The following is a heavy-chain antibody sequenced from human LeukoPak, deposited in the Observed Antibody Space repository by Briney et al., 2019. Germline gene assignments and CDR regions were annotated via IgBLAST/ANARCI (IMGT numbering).Heavy chain of an antibody. J-gene: IGHJ4*02. CDR1: GFTFSSYG. D-gene: IGHD3-22*01. V-gene: IGHV3-30*02. CDR3: AKEGYYYDSSGLWYFDY. Sequence: GGCLRLSCAASGFTFSSYGMHWVRQAPGKGLEWVAFIQYDGSNKYYADSVKGRFTISRDNSKNTLYLQMNSLRAEDTAVYYCAKEGYYYDSSGLWYFDYWGQGTLVTVSS. CDR2: IQYDGSNK.